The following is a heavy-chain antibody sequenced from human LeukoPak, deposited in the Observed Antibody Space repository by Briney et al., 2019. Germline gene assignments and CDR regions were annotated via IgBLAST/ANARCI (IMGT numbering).Heavy chain of an antibody. J-gene: IGHJ5*02. CDR2: IRYDGSNK. CDR1: GFTFSSYG. V-gene: IGHV3-30*02. Sequence: PGGSLRLSCAASGFTFSSYGMHWVRQAPGKGLEWVAFIRYDGSNKYYADSVKGRFTISRDNSKNTLYLQMNSLRAEDTAVYYCAKDPHRSPIAAAGDKMDNWFDPWGQGTLVTVSS. D-gene: IGHD6-13*01. CDR3: AKDPHRSPIAAAGDKMDNWFDP.